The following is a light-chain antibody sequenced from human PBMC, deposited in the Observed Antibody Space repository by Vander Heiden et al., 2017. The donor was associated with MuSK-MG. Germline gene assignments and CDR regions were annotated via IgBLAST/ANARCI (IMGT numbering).Light chain of an antibody. J-gene: IGKJ1*01. CDR2: DAS. CDR1: QSVTGSY. CDR3: QQDGRSPWT. V-gene: IGKV3-20*01. Sequence: EIVLTQSPGTLSLSPGERATLSCRASQSVTGSYFAWYQQKPGQAPRLLIYDASRRATDIPNRFSGSGSGTDLTLTISRLEPEDFAVYLCQQDGRSPWTFGQGTKVEIK.